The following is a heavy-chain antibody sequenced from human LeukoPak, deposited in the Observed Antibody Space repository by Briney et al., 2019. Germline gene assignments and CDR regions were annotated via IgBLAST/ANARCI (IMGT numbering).Heavy chain of an antibody. CDR2: IWYDGSKT. CDR1: GFTFTNYG. J-gene: IGHJ4*02. D-gene: IGHD2-2*01. CDR3: ARDDCSTTPCYAY. V-gene: IGHV3-33*01. Sequence: GGSLRPSCTTSGFTFTNYGINWVRQAPGKGLEWVAAIWYDGSKTSYTDSVKGRFTVSRDISKNTVYLQMNGLKAEDTAVYYCARDDCSTTPCYAYWGQGTLVTVSS.